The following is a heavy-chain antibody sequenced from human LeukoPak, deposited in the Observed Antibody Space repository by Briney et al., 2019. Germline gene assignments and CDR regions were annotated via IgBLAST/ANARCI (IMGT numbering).Heavy chain of an antibody. Sequence: SETLSLTCGVSDEFYSGYYWSWLRQPPGKGLEWIGDINHSGTTKYNPSLKSRVTISVDTSKNQFSLKLSSVTAADTAVYYCARGVVIAPQTFDYWGQGTLVTVSS. CDR1: DEFYSGYY. V-gene: IGHV4-34*01. CDR3: ARGVVIAPQTFDY. D-gene: IGHD2-21*01. CDR2: INHSGTT. J-gene: IGHJ4*02.